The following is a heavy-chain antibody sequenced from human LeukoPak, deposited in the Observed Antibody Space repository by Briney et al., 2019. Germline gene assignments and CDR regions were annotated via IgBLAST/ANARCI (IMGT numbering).Heavy chain of an antibody. Sequence: GRSLRLSCAASGFTLDDYAMHWVRQAPGKGLEWVSGISWNSGSIGYADSVKGRFTISRDNAKNSLYLQMNSLRAEDTALYYCAKDLYDSSGYYLDYWGRGTLVTVSS. CDR2: ISWNSGSI. CDR3: AKDLYDSSGYYLDY. CDR1: GFTLDDYA. D-gene: IGHD3-22*01. J-gene: IGHJ4*02. V-gene: IGHV3-9*01.